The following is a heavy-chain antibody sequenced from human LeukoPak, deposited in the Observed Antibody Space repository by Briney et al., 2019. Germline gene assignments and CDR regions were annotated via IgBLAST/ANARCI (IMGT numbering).Heavy chain of an antibody. CDR1: GGSISSGSYY. V-gene: IGHV4-61*02. D-gene: IGHD2-2*01. CDR2: IYTSGST. CDR3: ARDHRYCSSTSCFRRGYNWFDP. J-gene: IGHJ5*02. Sequence: SETLSLTCTVSGGSISSGSYYWSWIRQPAGKGLEWIGRIYTSGSTNYNPSLKSRVTISVDTSKKQFSLKLSSVTAADTAVYYCARDHRYCSSTSCFRRGYNWFDPWGQGTLVTVSS.